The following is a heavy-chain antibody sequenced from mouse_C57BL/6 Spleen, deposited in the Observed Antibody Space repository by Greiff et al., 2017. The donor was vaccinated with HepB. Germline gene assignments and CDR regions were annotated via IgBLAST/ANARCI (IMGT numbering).Heavy chain of an antibody. CDR1: GFTFTDYY. J-gene: IGHJ2*01. V-gene: IGHV7-3*01. CDR3: ARYYGVTTSYYFDY. CDR2: IRNKANGYTT. D-gene: IGHD2-1*01. Sequence: EVHLVESGGGLVQPGGSLSLSCAASGFTFTDYYMSWVRQPPGKALEWLGFIRNKANGYTTEYSASVKGRFTISRDNSQSILYLQMNALRAEDSATYYCARYYGVTTSYYFDYWGQGTTLTVSS.